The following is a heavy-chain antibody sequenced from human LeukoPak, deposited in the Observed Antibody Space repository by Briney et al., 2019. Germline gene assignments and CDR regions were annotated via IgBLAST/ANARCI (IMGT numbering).Heavy chain of an antibody. CDR1: GFTFYNYA. D-gene: IGHD1/OR15-1a*01. CDR2: VSAGGIT. CDR3: AKRLYLEELPGSYFDH. Sequence: PGGSLRLSCAASGFTFYNYAMSWVRQVPGKGLEWVSAVSAGGITHYGDSVRGRLTVSRDNSRNTLYLEMDNLRVEDTAVYYCAKRLYLEELPGSYFDHWGQGNLATVSS. V-gene: IGHV3-23*01. J-gene: IGHJ4*02.